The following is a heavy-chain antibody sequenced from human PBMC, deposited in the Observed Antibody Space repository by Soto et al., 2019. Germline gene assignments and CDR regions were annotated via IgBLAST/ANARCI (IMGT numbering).Heavy chain of an antibody. CDR2: IDNDGPT. J-gene: IGHJ4*02. CDR3: VRDSHGDY. Sequence: EVQLVESGGGLVQPGGSLRLSFAGSGFTFSNNWMHWVRQAPGKGLEWVSGIDNDGPTDYAASVRGRFTISRDNAEKTLYLQMNSLSPEDTAVYYCVRDSHGDYGGQGTLVTVSS. CDR1: GFTFSNNW. V-gene: IGHV3-74*01.